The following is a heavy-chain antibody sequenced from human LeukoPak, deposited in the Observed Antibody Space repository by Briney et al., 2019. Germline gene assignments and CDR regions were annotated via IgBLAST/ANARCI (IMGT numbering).Heavy chain of an antibody. Sequence: SETLSLTCTVSGGSISSYYWSWIRQPTGKGLEWSGYIDYSGSTNYNPSLKSRVTISVDTSKNQFSLKLRSVTAADTAVYYCARAAYGDYDLFDYWGQGTLVTVSS. CDR3: ARAAYGDYDLFDY. CDR2: IDYSGST. D-gene: IGHD4-17*01. V-gene: IGHV4-59*01. J-gene: IGHJ4*02. CDR1: GGSISSYY.